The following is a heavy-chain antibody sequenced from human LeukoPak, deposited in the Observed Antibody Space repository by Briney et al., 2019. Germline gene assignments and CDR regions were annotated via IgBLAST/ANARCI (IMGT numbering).Heavy chain of an antibody. D-gene: IGHD3-22*01. Sequence: GGSLRLSCAAAGFTFSSYAMSWVRQAPGKGLEWVSAISGSGGSTYYADSVKGRFTISRDTSKNTLYLQMNSLRAEDTAVYCCAKMGAMIVVVSHYMDVWGKGTTVTVS. CDR1: GFTFSSYA. CDR2: ISGSGGST. V-gene: IGHV3-23*01. CDR3: AKMGAMIVVVSHYMDV. J-gene: IGHJ6*03.